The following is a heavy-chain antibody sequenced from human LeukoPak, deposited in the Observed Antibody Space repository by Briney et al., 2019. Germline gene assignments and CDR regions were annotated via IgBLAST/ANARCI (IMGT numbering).Heavy chain of an antibody. CDR2: IYYSGST. CDR1: SGSISSSSYY. V-gene: IGHV4-39*01. Sequence: PSETLSLTCTVSSGSISSSSYYWGWIRQPPGKGLEWIGNIYYSGSTYYNLSLKSRVTISVDTSKNQFSLKLSSVTAADTAVYYCARARRYCSSTSCPNWFDPWGQGTLVTVSS. D-gene: IGHD2-2*01. J-gene: IGHJ5*02. CDR3: ARARRYCSSTSCPNWFDP.